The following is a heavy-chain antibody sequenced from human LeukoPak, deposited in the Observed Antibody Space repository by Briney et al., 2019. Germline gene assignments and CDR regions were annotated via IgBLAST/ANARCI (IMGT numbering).Heavy chain of an antibody. J-gene: IGHJ3*02. Sequence: GGFLRLSCAASGFTFSSYSMNWVRQAPGKGLEWVSSISSSSSYMYYADSVKGRFTISSDNAKNSLYLQMNSLRAEDTAVYYCARAVYGFDAFDIWGQGTMVTVSS. CDR2: ISSSSSYM. V-gene: IGHV3-21*01. D-gene: IGHD4-17*01. CDR1: GFTFSSYS. CDR3: ARAVYGFDAFDI.